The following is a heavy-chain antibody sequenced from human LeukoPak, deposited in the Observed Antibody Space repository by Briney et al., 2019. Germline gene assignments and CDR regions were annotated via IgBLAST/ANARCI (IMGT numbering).Heavy chain of an antibody. CDR3: ARRPSAFDI. CDR2: IYYNGST. J-gene: IGHJ3*02. Sequence: PSETLSLTCTVSGGSISPYHWSWIRQPPGKGLEWIGYIYYNGSTNYSPSLKSRVTISIDTSKKQFSLNLNSVTAADTAVYYCARRPSAFDIWGQGTMVTVSS. CDR1: GGSISPYH. V-gene: IGHV4-59*08.